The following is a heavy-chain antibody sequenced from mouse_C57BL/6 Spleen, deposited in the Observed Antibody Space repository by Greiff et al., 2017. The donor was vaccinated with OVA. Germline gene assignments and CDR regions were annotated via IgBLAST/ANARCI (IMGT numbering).Heavy chain of an antibody. CDR1: GYTFTDYN. Sequence: VQLQQSGPELVKPGASVKMSCKASGYTFTDYNMHWVKQSHGKSLEWIGYINPNNGGTSYNQKFKGKATLTVNKSSSTAYMELRSLTSEDSAVYYCARFYYSNYDWFAYWGQGTLVTVSA. D-gene: IGHD2-5*01. CDR2: INPNNGGT. V-gene: IGHV1-22*01. CDR3: ARFYYSNYDWFAY. J-gene: IGHJ3*01.